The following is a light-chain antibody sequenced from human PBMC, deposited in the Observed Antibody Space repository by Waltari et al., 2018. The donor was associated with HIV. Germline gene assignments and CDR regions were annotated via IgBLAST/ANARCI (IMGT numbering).Light chain of an antibody. CDR2: STN. CDR3: VLYMGSGIWV. J-gene: IGLJ3*02. Sequence: QTVVTQEPSFSVSPGGTVTLTCGLRSGSDSTSYYPSWYQQTPRQTPRTLIYSTNTRSSGVPDRFSGSILGKKAALTITGAQADDESDYYCVLYMGSGIWVFGGGTKLTVL. V-gene: IGLV8-61*01. CDR1: SGSDSTSYY.